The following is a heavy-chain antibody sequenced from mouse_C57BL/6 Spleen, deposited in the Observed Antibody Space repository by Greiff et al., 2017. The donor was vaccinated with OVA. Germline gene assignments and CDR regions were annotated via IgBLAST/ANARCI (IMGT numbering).Heavy chain of an antibody. CDR2: IDPSDSYT. Sequence: QVQLQQPGAELVRPGPSVKLSCKASGYTFTSYWMHWVKQRPGQGLEWIGVIDPSDSYTNYNQKFKGKATLTVDTSSSTAYMQLSSLTSEDSAVYYCARGGTEDYWGQGTTLTVSS. J-gene: IGHJ2*01. CDR3: ARGGTEDY. CDR1: GYTFTSYW. D-gene: IGHD3-3*01. V-gene: IGHV1-59*01.